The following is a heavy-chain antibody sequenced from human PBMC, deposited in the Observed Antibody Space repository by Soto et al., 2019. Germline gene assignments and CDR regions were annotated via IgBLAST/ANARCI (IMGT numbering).Heavy chain of an antibody. CDR2: ISSSGSTI. V-gene: IGHV3-11*01. CDR1: GFTFSDYY. CDR3: ARDGKRYFDWLGLVYYYYMDV. J-gene: IGHJ6*03. D-gene: IGHD3-9*01. Sequence: GGSLRLSCAASGFTFSDYYMSWIRQAPGKGLEWVSYISSSGSTIYYADSVKGRFTISRDNAKNSLYLQMNSLRAEDTAVYYCARDGKRYFDWLGLVYYYYMDVWGKGTTVTVSS.